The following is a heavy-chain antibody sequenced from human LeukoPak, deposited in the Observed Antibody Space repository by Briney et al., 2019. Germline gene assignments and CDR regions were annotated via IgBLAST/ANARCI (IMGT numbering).Heavy chain of an antibody. D-gene: IGHD6-19*01. V-gene: IGHV3-11*01. J-gene: IGHJ6*03. Sequence: GGSLRLSCAASGFTFSDYYMSWIRQAPGKGLEWVSYISSSGSTIYYADSVKGRFTISRDNAKNSLYLQMNSLRAEDTAVYYCAKAARGRYYYYYMDVWGKGTTVTISS. CDR1: GFTFSDYY. CDR2: ISSSGSTI. CDR3: AKAARGRYYYYYMDV.